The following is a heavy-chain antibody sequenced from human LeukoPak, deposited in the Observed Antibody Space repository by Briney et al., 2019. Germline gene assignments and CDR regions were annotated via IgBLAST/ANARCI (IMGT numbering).Heavy chain of an antibody. J-gene: IGHJ4*02. D-gene: IGHD1-26*01. CDR3: AKERGVGATTGSLATFDN. Sequence: GGSLRLSCVASGFTFSNYAMSWVRQAPGKGLEWVSSICASGIATYHADSVRGRFTIFRDNSENTLFLQMSSLRTDDTAIYYCAKERGVGATTGSLATFDNWGQGTLVTVSS. CDR1: GFTFSNYA. CDR2: ICASGIAT. V-gene: IGHV3-23*01.